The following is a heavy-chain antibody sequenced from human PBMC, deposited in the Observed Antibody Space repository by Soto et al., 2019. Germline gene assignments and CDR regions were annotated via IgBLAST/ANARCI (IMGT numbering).Heavy chain of an antibody. Sequence: GGSLTLSCAASGFTFSSYSMNCVRQAPGKGLEWVSSISSSSSYIYYADSVKGRFTISRDNAKNSLYLQMNSLRAEDTAVYYCASGDNTVYYYYGMDVWGQGTTVTVS. D-gene: IGHD4-17*01. CDR3: ASGDNTVYYYYGMDV. V-gene: IGHV3-21*01. J-gene: IGHJ6*02. CDR1: GFTFSSYS. CDR2: ISSSSSYI.